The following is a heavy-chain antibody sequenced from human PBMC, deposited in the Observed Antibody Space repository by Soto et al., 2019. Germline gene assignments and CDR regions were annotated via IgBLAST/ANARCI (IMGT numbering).Heavy chain of an antibody. CDR2: IYTSGST. V-gene: IGHV4-4*07. J-gene: IGHJ6*02. CDR1: GGSISSYY. D-gene: IGHD1-26*01. CDR3: ATRESYYGMDV. Sequence: SSETLSLTCTVSGGSISSYYWSWIRQPAGKGLEWIGRIYTSGSTNYNPSLKSRVTMSVDTSKNQFSLKLSSVTAADTAVYYCATRESYYGMDVWGQGTTVTVSS.